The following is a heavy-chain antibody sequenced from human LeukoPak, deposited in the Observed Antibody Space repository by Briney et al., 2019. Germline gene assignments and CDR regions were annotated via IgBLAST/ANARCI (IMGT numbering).Heavy chain of an antibody. Sequence: GGSLRLSCAASGFTFSSYSMNWARQAPGKGLEWVSSISASPYIYYADSVKGRFTISRDDSKNSLYLQMNSLRAEDTAVYYCARHYSGSYSPFDYWGQGTLVTVSS. CDR1: GFTFSSYS. V-gene: IGHV3-21*01. D-gene: IGHD1-26*01. CDR2: ISASPYI. J-gene: IGHJ4*02. CDR3: ARHYSGSYSPFDY.